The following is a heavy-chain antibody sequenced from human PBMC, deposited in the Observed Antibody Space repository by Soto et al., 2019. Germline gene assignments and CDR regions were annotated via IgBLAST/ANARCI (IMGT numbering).Heavy chain of an antibody. Sequence: GESLKISCAASGFTFSSYWMSWVRQAPGKGLEWVANIKQDGSEKYYVDSVKGRFTISRDNAKNSLYLQMNSLRAEDTAVYYCARHSGSYFDYWGQGTLVTVSS. J-gene: IGHJ4*02. CDR1: GFTFSSYW. CDR3: ARHSGSYFDY. CDR2: IKQDGSEK. D-gene: IGHD1-26*01. V-gene: IGHV3-7*01.